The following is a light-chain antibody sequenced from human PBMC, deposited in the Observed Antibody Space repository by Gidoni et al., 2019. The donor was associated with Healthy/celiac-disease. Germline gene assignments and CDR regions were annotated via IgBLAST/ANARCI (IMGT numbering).Light chain of an antibody. V-gene: IGKV1-13*02. CDR1: QGSSSA. CDR2: DAS. Sequence: AIQLTQSPSSLSASVGDRVTITCRASQGSSSALAWYQQKPGKAPKLLIYDASSLESGVPSRFSGSGSGTDFTLTISSLQPEDFATYYCQQFNSYPLFGGGTKVEIK. CDR3: QQFNSYPL. J-gene: IGKJ4*01.